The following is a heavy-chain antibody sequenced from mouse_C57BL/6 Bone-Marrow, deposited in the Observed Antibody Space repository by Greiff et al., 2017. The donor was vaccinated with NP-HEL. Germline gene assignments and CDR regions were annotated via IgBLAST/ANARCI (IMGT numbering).Heavy chain of an antibody. D-gene: IGHD2-1*01. V-gene: IGHV1-7*01. Sequence: VQLQQSGAELAKPGASVKLSCKASGYTFTSYWMHWVKQRPGQGLAWIGYITPSSGYTKYNQKFKDKATLTADKSSSTAYMQLSSLTYEDSAVYYCARSIYYGKRLWYAMDYWGKGTSVTVAS. J-gene: IGHJ4*01. CDR1: GYTFTSYW. CDR3: ARSIYYGKRLWYAMDY. CDR2: ITPSSGYT.